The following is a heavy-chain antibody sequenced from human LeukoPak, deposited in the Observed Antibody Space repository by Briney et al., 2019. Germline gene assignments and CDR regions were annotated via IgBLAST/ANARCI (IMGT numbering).Heavy chain of an antibody. CDR3: TRLPYYYDSSGYYPGY. V-gene: IGHV3-73*01. CDR2: IRSKANSYAT. Sequence: GGSPRLSCAASGFTFSGSAMHWVRQASGKGLEWVGRIRSKANSYATAYAASVKGRFTISRDDSKNTAYLQMNSLKTEDTAVYYCTRLPYYYDSSGYYPGYWGQGTLVTVSS. CDR1: GFTFSGSA. J-gene: IGHJ4*02. D-gene: IGHD3-22*01.